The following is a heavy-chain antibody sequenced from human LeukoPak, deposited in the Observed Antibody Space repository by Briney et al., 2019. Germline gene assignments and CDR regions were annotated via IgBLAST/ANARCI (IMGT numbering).Heavy chain of an antibody. J-gene: IGHJ4*02. CDR2: INHSGST. CDR1: GGSFSGYY. CDR3: ARASKLSSYCGGDCRYFDY. D-gene: IGHD2-21*02. Sequence: PSETLSLTCAVYGGSFSGYYWSWIRQPPGKGLEWIGEINHSGSTNYNPSLKSRVTISVDTSKNQFSLKLSSVTAADTAVYYCARASKLSSYCGGDCRYFDYWGQGTLVTVSS. V-gene: IGHV4-34*01.